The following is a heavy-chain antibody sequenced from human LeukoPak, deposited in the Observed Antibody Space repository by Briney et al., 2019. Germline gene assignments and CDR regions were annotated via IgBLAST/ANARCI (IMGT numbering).Heavy chain of an antibody. V-gene: IGHV1-46*01. Sequence: ASVKVSCKASGYTFTSYYMHWVRQAPGQGLEWMGIINPSGGSTSYAQKFQGRVTMTRDTSTSTVYMVLSSLRSEDTAVYYCARDHGYGSGSQNYYYYMDVWGKGTTVTISS. CDR3: ARDHGYGSGSQNYYYYMDV. J-gene: IGHJ6*03. D-gene: IGHD3-10*01. CDR1: GYTFTSYY. CDR2: INPSGGST.